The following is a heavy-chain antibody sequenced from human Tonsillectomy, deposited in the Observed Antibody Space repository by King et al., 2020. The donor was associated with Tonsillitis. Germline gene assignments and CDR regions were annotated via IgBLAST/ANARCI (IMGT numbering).Heavy chain of an antibody. D-gene: IGHD3-22*01. CDR3: ARQPHYHDSSASLDY. V-gene: IGHV4-39*01. CDR1: GGSISSSSYY. J-gene: IGHJ4*02. Sequence: QLQESGPGLVKPSETLSLTCTVSGGSISSSSYYWGWIRQPPGKGLEWIGSIYYSGSTYYNPSLKSRVTISVDTSKNQFSLKLSSVTAADTAVYYCARQPHYHDSSASLDYWGQGTLVTVSS. CDR2: IYYSGST.